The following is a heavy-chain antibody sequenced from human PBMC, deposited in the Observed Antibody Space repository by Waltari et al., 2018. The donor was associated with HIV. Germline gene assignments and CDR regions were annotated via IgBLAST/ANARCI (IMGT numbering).Heavy chain of an antibody. D-gene: IGHD4-17*01. V-gene: IGHV3-53*01. Sequence: EVQVVESGGSWIQPGGSLRLSCAASGFTVSGGYLTWVRQAPGKGLEWISLIYGGGSPSYADSVKGRFTLSRDTSTNTIYLQMDNLRAEDTAMYHCATTSTVGRNWHFDVWGRGSLVTVSS. CDR2: IYGGGSP. J-gene: IGHJ2*01. CDR3: ATTSTVGRNWHFDV. CDR1: GFTVSGGY.